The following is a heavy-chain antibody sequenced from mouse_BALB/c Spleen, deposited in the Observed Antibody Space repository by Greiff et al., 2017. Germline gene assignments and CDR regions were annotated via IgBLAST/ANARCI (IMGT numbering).Heavy chain of an antibody. CDR2: ISSGGSYT. Sequence: EVKLVESGGGLVKPGGSLKLSCAASGFTFSSYTMSWVRQTPEKRLEWVATISSGGSYTYYPDSVKGRFTISRDNAKNTLYLQMSSLKSEDTAMYYCARQYGSSYDFDVWGAGTTVTVSS. V-gene: IGHV5-6-4*01. CDR1: GFTFSSYT. CDR3: ARQYGSSYDFDV. D-gene: IGHD1-1*01. J-gene: IGHJ1*01.